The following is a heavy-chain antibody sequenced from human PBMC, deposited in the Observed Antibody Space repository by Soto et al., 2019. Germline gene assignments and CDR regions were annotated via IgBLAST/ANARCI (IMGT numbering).Heavy chain of an antibody. D-gene: IGHD3-16*01. CDR1: GGSISSCY. CDR2: IYYSGIT. CDR3: ARGGGVYYFDY. Sequence: QVQLQESGPGLVKLSETLSLTCTVSGGSISSCYWSWIRQPPGKGLEWIGYIYYSGITDYNPSLKGRVTISVDTSKSQFSLKLSSVTAADTAVYYCARGGGVYYFDYWGQGTLVTVSS. J-gene: IGHJ4*02. V-gene: IGHV4-59*01.